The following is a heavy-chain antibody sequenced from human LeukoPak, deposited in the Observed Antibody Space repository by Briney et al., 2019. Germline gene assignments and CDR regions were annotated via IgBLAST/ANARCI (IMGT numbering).Heavy chain of an antibody. Sequence: VGSLRLSCAASGFTFSSYAMSWVRQAPGKGGEWVSAISGSGGSTYYADSVKGWFTISRDNSKNTLYLQMNSLRAEDTAVYYCAKDLAPHLEWLFRLPAKTDAFDIWGQGTMVTVSS. CDR3: AKDLAPHLEWLFRLPAKTDAFDI. V-gene: IGHV3-23*01. J-gene: IGHJ3*02. CDR2: ISGSGGST. D-gene: IGHD3-3*01. CDR1: GFTFSSYA.